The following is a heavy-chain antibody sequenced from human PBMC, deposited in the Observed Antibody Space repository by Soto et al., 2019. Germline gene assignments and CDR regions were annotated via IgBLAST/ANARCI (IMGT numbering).Heavy chain of an antibody. Sequence: PGGSLRLSCAASGFTFSSYAMSWVRQAPGKGLEWVSAISGSGGSTYYADSVKGRFTISRDNSKNTLYLQMNSLRAEDTAVYYCAKQGNYYYDSSGYYGTFNYWGQGTLVTVSS. CDR3: AKQGNYYYDSSGYYGTFNY. V-gene: IGHV3-23*01. CDR1: GFTFSSYA. J-gene: IGHJ4*02. CDR2: ISGSGGST. D-gene: IGHD3-22*01.